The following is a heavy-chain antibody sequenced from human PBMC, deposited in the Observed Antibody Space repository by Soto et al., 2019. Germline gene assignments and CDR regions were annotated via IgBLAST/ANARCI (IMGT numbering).Heavy chain of an antibody. Sequence: QVQLQESGPGLVKPSQTLSLTCTVSGGSISSGGYYWNWIRQHPGKGLEWIGYVYYIGSTYYNPSIKSRVTISLDTSKTQFSLRLSSVTAADTAVYYCARSVFPWGQGTLVTVSS. V-gene: IGHV4-31*03. CDR2: VYYIGST. J-gene: IGHJ5*02. CDR3: ARSVFP. CDR1: GGSISSGGYY.